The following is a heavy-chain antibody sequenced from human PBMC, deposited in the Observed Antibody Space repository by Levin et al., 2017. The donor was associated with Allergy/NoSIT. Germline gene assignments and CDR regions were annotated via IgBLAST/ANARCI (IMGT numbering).Heavy chain of an antibody. V-gene: IGHV1-8*01. Sequence: PTASVKVSCKASGYTFTSYDINWVRQATGQGLEWMGWMNPNSGNTGYAQKFQGRVTMTRNTSISTAYMELSSLRSEDTAVYYCARARLKRTTGTTEVARYYFDYWGQGTLVTVSS. J-gene: IGHJ4*02. CDR3: ARARLKRTTGTTEVARYYFDY. CDR2: MNPNSGNT. D-gene: IGHD1-1*01. CDR1: GYTFTSYD.